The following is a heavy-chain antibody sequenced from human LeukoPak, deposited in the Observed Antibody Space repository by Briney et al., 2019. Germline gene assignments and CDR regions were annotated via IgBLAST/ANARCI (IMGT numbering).Heavy chain of an antibody. CDR1: GDTINPYH. Sequence: SETLSLTCTVSGDTINPYHWTWIRQTAGKGLEWIGRVLMSGSTNYNPSLWSRVAISMDNSKNQFSLKVNSVTAADTGVYYCARDESSRDDSGGYHYWGQGTLVTVSS. J-gene: IGHJ4*02. CDR3: ARDESSRDDSGGYHY. V-gene: IGHV4-4*07. CDR2: VLMSGST. D-gene: IGHD3-22*01.